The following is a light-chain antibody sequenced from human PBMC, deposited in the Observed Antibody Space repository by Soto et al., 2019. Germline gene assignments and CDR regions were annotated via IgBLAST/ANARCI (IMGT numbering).Light chain of an antibody. V-gene: IGKV4-1*01. CDR2: WAS. CDR3: QQYYSTPPRT. J-gene: IGKJ1*01. CDR1: QSVLYSSNNKNY. Sequence: DIVMTQSPDSLAVSLGERATINCKSSQSVLYSSNNKNYLAWYQQKPGQPPKLLISWASTRGSGVPDRFSGSGSGTDFTPTISSLQAEDVAVYYCQQYYSTPPRTFGQGTKVAIK.